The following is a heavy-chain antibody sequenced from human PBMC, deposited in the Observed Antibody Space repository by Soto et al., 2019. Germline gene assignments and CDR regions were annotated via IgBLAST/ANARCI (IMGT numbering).Heavy chain of an antibody. CDR1: GGSISSTSYY. D-gene: IGHD2-2*01. CDR2: IYYTGST. CDR3: ARNGGYCSSASCFANWFDP. Sequence: LSLTCSVSGGSISSTSYYWGWIRQPPGKGLEWIGSIYYTGSTYYNPSLKSRVTISVDASKNQFSLKLSSVTATDTAVYYCARNGGYCSSASCFANWFDPWGQGTLVTVSS. J-gene: IGHJ5*02. V-gene: IGHV4-39*01.